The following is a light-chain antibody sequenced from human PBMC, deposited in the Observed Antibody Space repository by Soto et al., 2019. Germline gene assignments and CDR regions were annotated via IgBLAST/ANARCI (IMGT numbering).Light chain of an antibody. CDR2: DAS. J-gene: IGKJ1*01. Sequence: DIQMTQSPSTLSASVGDRVTITCRASQSISSWLAWYQQKPGKAPKLLIYDASSLESGVPSRFSGSGSGTEFTLTISSLQPEDFATYYCQQYNSPWTFGQGTKVEIK. V-gene: IGKV1-5*01. CDR3: QQYNSPWT. CDR1: QSISSW.